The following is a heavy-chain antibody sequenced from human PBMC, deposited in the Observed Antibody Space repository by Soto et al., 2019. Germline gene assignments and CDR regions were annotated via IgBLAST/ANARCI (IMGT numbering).Heavy chain of an antibody. CDR3: ARAGYGDSGGTDWFYL. D-gene: IGHD2-15*01. CDR2: ICHGGGT. CDR1: GGSMSSGGHS. J-gene: IGHJ5*02. Sequence: QLQLQESGSGLVKPSQTLSLTCTVSGGSMSSGGHSWSWIRQPPGKGLEWIGYICHGGGTYYNPSLKSRVTISVDRSKNQFSLKVSSVTAADTALYYCARAGYGDSGGTDWFYLCGQGTLVTVSS. V-gene: IGHV4-30-2*01.